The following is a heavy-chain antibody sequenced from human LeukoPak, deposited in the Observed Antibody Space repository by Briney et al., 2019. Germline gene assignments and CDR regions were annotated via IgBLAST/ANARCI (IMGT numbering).Heavy chain of an antibody. CDR2: IYYSGST. V-gene: IGHV4-59*01. Sequence: PSETLSLTCTVSGGSISSYYWSWIRQPSGKGLEWIGYIYYSGSTNYNPSLKSRVTISVDTSKNQFSLKLSSVTAADTAVYYCARSDTADILVDAFDIWGQGTMVTVSS. CDR3: ARSDTADILVDAFDI. CDR1: GGSISSYY. D-gene: IGHD5-18*01. J-gene: IGHJ3*02.